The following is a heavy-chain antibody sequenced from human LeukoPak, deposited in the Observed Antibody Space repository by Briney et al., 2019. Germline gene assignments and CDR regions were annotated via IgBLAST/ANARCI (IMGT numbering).Heavy chain of an antibody. V-gene: IGHV4-59*01. CDR3: ARGRYSGYDLGPNAFDI. Sequence: SETLSLTCTVSGGSISSYYWSWIRQPPGKGLEWIGYIYYSGSTNYNPSLKSRVTISVDTSKNQFSLKLSSVTAADTAVYYCARGRYSGYDLGPNAFDIWGQGTMVTVSS. J-gene: IGHJ3*02. CDR1: GGSISSYY. D-gene: IGHD5-12*01. CDR2: IYYSGST.